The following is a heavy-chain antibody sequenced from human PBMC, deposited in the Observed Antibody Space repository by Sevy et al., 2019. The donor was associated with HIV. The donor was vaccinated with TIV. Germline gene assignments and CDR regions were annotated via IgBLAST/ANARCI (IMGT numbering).Heavy chain of an antibody. CDR2: IYHSGST. CDR1: GYSISSGYY. D-gene: IGHD7-27*01. Sequence: SETLSLTCAVSGYSISSGYYWGWIRQPPGKGLEWIGSIYHSGSTYYNPSLKSRVTISVDTSKNQFSLKLSSVTAADTAVYYCARQGRTGNMDYYYYMDVWGKGTTVTVSS. J-gene: IGHJ6*03. CDR3: ARQGRTGNMDYYYYMDV. V-gene: IGHV4-38-2*01.